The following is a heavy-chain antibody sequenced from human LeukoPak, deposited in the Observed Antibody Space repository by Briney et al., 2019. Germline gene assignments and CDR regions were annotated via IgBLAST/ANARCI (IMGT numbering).Heavy chain of an antibody. CDR2: MNPNSGNT. V-gene: IGHV1-8*02. D-gene: IGHD3-9*01. Sequence: ASVKVSCKASGYTFTSYDINWVRQATGQGLEWMGWMNPNSGNTGYAQKFQGRVTMTRNTSISTAYMELSRLRSDDTAVYYCARGYYDILTGYYIDYYYYYMDVWGKGTTVTISS. J-gene: IGHJ6*03. CDR1: GYTFTSYD. CDR3: ARGYYDILTGYYIDYYYYYMDV.